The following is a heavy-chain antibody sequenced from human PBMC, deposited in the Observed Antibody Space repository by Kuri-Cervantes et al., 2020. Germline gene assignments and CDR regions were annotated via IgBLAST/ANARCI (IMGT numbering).Heavy chain of an antibody. J-gene: IGHJ4*02. V-gene: IGHV4-4*02. CDR2: IYHSGST. CDR3: ARGITGTISPFDY. D-gene: IGHD1-7*01. Sequence: SETLSLTCAVSGGSISSSNWWSWVRQPPGKGLEWIGEIYHSGSTNYNPSLKSRVTISVDTSKNQFSLKLSSVTAADTAVYYCARGITGTISPFDYWGQGTLVTVSS. CDR1: GGSISSSNW.